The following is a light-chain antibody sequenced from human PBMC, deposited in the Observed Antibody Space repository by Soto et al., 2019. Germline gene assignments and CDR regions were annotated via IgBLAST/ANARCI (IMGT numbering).Light chain of an antibody. J-gene: IGKJ4*01. Sequence: EIVLTQSPATLSLSPGERATLSCRASQSVSSYLAWYQQQPGQAPRLLIYDASNRATGIPARFSGSGSGTDFTLTISSLEPEEFAVYYCQQRSNWPSFGGGTKVEIK. CDR1: QSVSSY. V-gene: IGKV3-11*01. CDR2: DAS. CDR3: QQRSNWPS.